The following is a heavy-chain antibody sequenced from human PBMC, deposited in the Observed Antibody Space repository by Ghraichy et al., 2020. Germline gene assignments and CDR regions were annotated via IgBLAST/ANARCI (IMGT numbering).Heavy chain of an antibody. J-gene: IGHJ4*02. Sequence: GSLRLSCTVSGGSISTYYWSWIRQPPGKGLEWIGYIVYTGNTNYNPSLKSRVTMSVDTSRTQFSLKLSSVTAADTAIYYCARHLATLAAFDSWGQGTLVTVSS. CDR3: ARHLATLAAFDS. CDR2: IVYTGNT. V-gene: IGHV4-59*08. CDR1: GGSISTYY.